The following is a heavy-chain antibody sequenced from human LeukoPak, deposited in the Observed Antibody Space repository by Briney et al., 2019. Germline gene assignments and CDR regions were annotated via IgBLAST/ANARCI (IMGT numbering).Heavy chain of an antibody. Sequence: PSESLSLTCTVSGGSISGYDGSWIRQPPGKGLEWMGSIFYSGSTNYNPSLKRRVTISVEPSKTQFSLKLSSVIAADTAVYYCGRTTEGYCSSASCFGFSYSYYMDVWGKGTTVTISS. V-gene: IGHV4-59*01. CDR2: IFYSGST. J-gene: IGHJ6*03. D-gene: IGHD2-2*01. CDR3: GRTTEGYCSSASCFGFSYSYYMDV. CDR1: GGSISGYD.